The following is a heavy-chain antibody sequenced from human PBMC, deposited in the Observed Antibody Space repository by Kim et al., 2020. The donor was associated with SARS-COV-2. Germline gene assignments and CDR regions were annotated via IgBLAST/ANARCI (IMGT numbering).Heavy chain of an antibody. J-gene: IGHJ4*02. CDR2: IGTAGDT. V-gene: IGHV3-13*01. CDR1: GFTFSSYD. CDR3: ARVEDSGWYDY. Sequence: GGSLRLSCAASGFTFSSYDMHWVRQATGKGLEWVSAIGTAGDTYYPGSVKGRFTISRENAKNSLYLQMNSLRAGDTAVYYCARVEDSGWYDYWGQGTLVTVSS. D-gene: IGHD6-19*01.